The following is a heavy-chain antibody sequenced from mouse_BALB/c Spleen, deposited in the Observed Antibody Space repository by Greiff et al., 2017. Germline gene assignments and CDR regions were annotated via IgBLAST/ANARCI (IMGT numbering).Heavy chain of an antibody. CDR2: ISSGGSYT. Sequence: EVMLVESGGDLVKPGGSLKLSCAASGFTFSSYGMSWVRQTPDKRLEWVATISSGGSYTYYPDSVKGRFTISRDNAKNTLYLQMSSLKSEDTAMYYCARNGLRLYYFDYWGQGTTLTVSS. CDR1: GFTFSSYG. CDR3: ARNGLRLYYFDY. V-gene: IGHV5-6*02. J-gene: IGHJ2*01. D-gene: IGHD2-4*01.